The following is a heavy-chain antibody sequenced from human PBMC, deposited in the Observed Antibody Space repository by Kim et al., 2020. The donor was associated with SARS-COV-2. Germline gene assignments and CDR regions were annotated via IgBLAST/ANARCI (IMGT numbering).Heavy chain of an antibody. J-gene: IGHJ6*02. D-gene: IGHD3-10*01. Sequence: SVKVSCKASGGTFSSYTISWVRQAPGQGLEWMGRIIPILGIANYAQKFQGRVTITADKSTSTAYMELSSLRSEDTAVYYCARDAKVFRELLYYYYGMDVWGQGTTVTVSS. V-gene: IGHV1-69*04. CDR1: GGTFSSYT. CDR2: IIPILGIA. CDR3: ARDAKVFRELLYYYYGMDV.